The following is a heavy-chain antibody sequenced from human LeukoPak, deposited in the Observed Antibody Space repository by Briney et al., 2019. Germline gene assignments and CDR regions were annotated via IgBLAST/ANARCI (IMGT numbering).Heavy chain of an antibody. J-gene: IGHJ6*02. CDR1: GFTFSSFA. V-gene: IGHV3-23*01. CDR3: AKDEDIAAAHEGYYGMDV. CDR2: ISGSGGST. D-gene: IGHD6-13*01. Sequence: GGSLRLSCAASGFTFSSFAMSWVRQAPGKGLEWVSGISGSGGSTYYVDSVKGRFTISRDNSKNTLYLQMNSLRAEDTAVYYCAKDEDIAAAHEGYYGMDVWGQGTTVTVSS.